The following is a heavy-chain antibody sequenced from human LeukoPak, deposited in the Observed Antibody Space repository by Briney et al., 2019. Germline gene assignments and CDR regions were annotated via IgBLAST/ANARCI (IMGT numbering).Heavy chain of an antibody. CDR3: AKDHYWSIDY. CDR2: IKGDGIST. V-gene: IGHV3-74*01. CDR1: GFDVNDNF. D-gene: IGHD3-3*01. J-gene: IGHJ4*02. Sequence: GGSLRLSCVASGFDVNDNFMIWVRHAPGQGLVWVSRIKGDGISTNYADSVKGRFTISRDIAKNTLYLQMNSLRAEDTGVYYCAKDHYWSIDYWGRGTLVTVSS.